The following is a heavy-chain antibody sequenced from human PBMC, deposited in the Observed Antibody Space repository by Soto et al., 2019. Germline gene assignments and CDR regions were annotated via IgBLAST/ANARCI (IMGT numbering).Heavy chain of an antibody. V-gene: IGHV4-30-4*01. CDR1: GGSISSGDYY. CDR3: ARSRRDGYHYPFDY. Sequence: QVQLQESGPGLVKPSQTLSLTCTVSGGSISSGDYYWSWIRQPPGKGLEWIGYIYYSGSTYSNPSLKRRVTISVDTSKNQFSLKLSSVTAADTAVYYCARSRRDGYHYPFDYWGQGTLVTVSS. CDR2: IYYSGST. J-gene: IGHJ4*02. D-gene: IGHD5-12*01.